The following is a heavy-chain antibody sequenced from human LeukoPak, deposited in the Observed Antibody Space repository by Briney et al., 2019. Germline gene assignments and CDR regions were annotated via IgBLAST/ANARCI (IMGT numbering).Heavy chain of an antibody. D-gene: IGHD3-10*01. J-gene: IGHJ4*02. CDR1: DFPVSDNY. CDR3: GGSGSYYTPSYY. V-gene: IGHV3-53*01. Sequence: GGSLRLSCATSDFPVSDNYMSWVRQAPGRGLEWGSVISNDGVTDYADSVKGRFTISRDDSNDTVFLQMSSLRPEDTAVYYCGGSGSYYTPSYYWGQGTLVTVSS. CDR2: ISNDGVT.